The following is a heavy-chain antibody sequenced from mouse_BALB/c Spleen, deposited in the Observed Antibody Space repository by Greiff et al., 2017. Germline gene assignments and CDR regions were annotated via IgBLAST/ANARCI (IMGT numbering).Heavy chain of an antibody. CDR1: GYSFTSYW. D-gene: IGHD1-1*01. Sequence: EVQGVESGTVLARPGASVKMSCKASGYSFTSYWMHWVKQRPGQGLEWIGAIYPGNSDTSYNQKFKGKAKLTAVTSASTAYMELSSLTNEDSAVYYCTRGDGSSHYYAMDYWGQGTSVTVSS. J-gene: IGHJ4*01. CDR3: TRGDGSSHYYAMDY. CDR2: IYPGNSDT. V-gene: IGHV1-5*01.